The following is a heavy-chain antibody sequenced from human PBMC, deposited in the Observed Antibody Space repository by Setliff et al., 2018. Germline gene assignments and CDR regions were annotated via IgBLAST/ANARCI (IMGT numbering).Heavy chain of an antibody. CDR3: ARTGTYRYFDY. D-gene: IGHD1-1*01. V-gene: IGHV4-59*08. CDR2: IYYSGST. Sequence: SETLSLTCTVSGGSIRSYYWNWIRQPPGKGLEWIGYIYYSGSTNYNASLKGRLTISVDTAQNQFSLRLTSVTAADTAVYYCARTGTYRYFDYWGQGALVTVSS. CDR1: GGSIRSYY. J-gene: IGHJ4*02.